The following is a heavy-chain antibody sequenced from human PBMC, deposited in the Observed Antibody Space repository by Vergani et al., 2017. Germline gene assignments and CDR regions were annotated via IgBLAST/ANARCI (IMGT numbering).Heavy chain of an antibody. D-gene: IGHD2-2*01. CDR2: INPNSGGT. Sequence: QVQLVQSGAEVKKPGASVKVSCKASGYTFTGYYMHWVRQAPGQGLEWMGWINPNSGGTNYAQKFQGRVTMTRDTSISTAYMELGRLRSDDTAVYYCASDIVVVPAATRAGFDPWGQGTLVTVSS. CDR3: ASDIVVVPAATRAGFDP. CDR1: GYTFTGYY. V-gene: IGHV1-2*02. J-gene: IGHJ5*02.